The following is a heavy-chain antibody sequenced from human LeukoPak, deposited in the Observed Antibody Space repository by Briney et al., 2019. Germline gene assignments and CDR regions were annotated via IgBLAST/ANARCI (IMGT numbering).Heavy chain of an antibody. V-gene: IGHV3-30*02. CDR2: IRYDGSNK. CDR1: GFTFSSYG. J-gene: IGHJ5*02. D-gene: IGHD4-23*01. Sequence: GGSLRLSCAASGFTFSSYGMHWVRQAPGKGLEWVAFIRYDGSNKYYADSVKGRFTISRGNSKNTLYLQMNSLRAEDTAVYYCATPTVVTPILVVPDAWGQGTLVTVSS. CDR3: ATPTVVTPILVVPDA.